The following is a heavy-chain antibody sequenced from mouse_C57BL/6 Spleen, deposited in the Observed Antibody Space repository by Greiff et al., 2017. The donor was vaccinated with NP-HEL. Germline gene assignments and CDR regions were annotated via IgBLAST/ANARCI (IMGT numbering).Heavy chain of an antibody. Sequence: EVKLMESGGGLVQPGGSLSLSCAASGFTFTDYYMSWVRQPPGKALEWLGFIRNKANGYTTEYSASVKGRFTISRDNSQSILYLQMNALRAEDSATYYCARYPYDGAMDYWGQGTSVTVSS. V-gene: IGHV7-3*01. J-gene: IGHJ4*01. CDR2: IRNKANGYTT. D-gene: IGHD2-12*01. CDR1: GFTFTDYY. CDR3: ARYPYDGAMDY.